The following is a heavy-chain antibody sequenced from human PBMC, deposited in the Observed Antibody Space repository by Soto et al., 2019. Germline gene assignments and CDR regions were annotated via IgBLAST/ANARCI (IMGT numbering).Heavy chain of an antibody. CDR3: AHRILRTVFGLVTTTAIYFDF. J-gene: IGHJ4*02. D-gene: IGHD3-3*01. CDR2: IYWDDDK. CDR1: GFSLTTSGVG. Sequence: QITLNESGPTVVKPAETLTLTCTFSGFSLTTSGVGVGWIRQSPGKAPEWLALIYWDDDKRYSASLKSRLTITTDTPKNQVVLTMASVDPADTATYYCAHRILRTVFGLVTTTAIYFDFWGQGTPVVVSS. V-gene: IGHV2-5*02.